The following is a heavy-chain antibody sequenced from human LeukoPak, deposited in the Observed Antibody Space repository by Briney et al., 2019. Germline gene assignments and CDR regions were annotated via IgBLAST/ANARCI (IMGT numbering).Heavy chain of an antibody. CDR1: GGSFSGYY. D-gene: IGHD6-13*01. Sequence: SETLSLTCAVYGGSFSGYYWSWIRQPPGKGLEWIGEINHSGSTNYNPSLKSRVTISVDTSKNQFSLKLSSVTAADTAVYYCARGSSWCGVDYWGQGTLVTVSS. CDR2: INHSGST. V-gene: IGHV4-34*01. J-gene: IGHJ4*02. CDR3: ARGSSWCGVDY.